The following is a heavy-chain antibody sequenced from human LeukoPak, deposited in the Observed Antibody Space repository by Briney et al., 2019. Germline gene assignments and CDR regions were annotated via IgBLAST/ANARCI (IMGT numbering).Heavy chain of an antibody. CDR1: GGSISSGSYY. Sequence: SETLSLTCTVSGGSISSGSYYWSWIRQPAGKGLKWIGRIYTSGSTNYNPSLNSRVTISVDTSKNQFSLKLSSVTAADTAVYYCARDLIGAFDIWGQGTMVTVSS. CDR3: ARDLIGAFDI. D-gene: IGHD3-22*01. J-gene: IGHJ3*02. CDR2: IYTSGST. V-gene: IGHV4-61*02.